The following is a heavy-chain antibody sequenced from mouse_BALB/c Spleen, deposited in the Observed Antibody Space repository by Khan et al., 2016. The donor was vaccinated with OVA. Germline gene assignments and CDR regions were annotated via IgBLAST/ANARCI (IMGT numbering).Heavy chain of an antibody. Sequence: QVQLKQSGAELVRPGASVKLSCKPSGYIFTSYWIHWVKQRSGQGLEWIARIYPGTDNSYYNEKFKDKATLTADKSSSTAYMHLSSLKSEDSDVYFCAREEALYHFDHWGQGTTLTVSS. V-gene: IGHV1-76*01. CDR2: IYPGTDNS. J-gene: IGHJ2*01. D-gene: IGHD3-2*02. CDR3: AREEALYHFDH. CDR1: GYIFTSYW.